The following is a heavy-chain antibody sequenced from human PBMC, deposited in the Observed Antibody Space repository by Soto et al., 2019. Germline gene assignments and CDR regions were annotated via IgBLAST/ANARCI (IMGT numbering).Heavy chain of an antibody. J-gene: IGHJ4*02. V-gene: IGHV3-30-3*01. Sequence: GGSLRLSCAASGFTFSSYAMHWVRQAPGKGLEWVAVISYDGSNKYYADPVKGRFTISRDNSKNTLYLQMNSLRAEDTAVYYCARGDWQQPPEFDYWGQGTLVTVSS. CDR2: ISYDGSNK. D-gene: IGHD6-13*01. CDR3: ARGDWQQPPEFDY. CDR1: GFTFSSYA.